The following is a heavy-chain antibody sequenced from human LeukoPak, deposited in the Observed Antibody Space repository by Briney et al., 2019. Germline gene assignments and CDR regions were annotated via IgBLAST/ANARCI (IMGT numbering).Heavy chain of an antibody. CDR2: IYHSGST. Sequence: SETLSLTCTVSGYSISSGYYWGWIRQPPGKGLEWIGSIYHSGSTYYNPSLKSRVTISVDTSKNQFSLKLSSVTAADTAVYYCARDPGRTSIASRRAAGWFDAWGQGTLVTVSS. D-gene: IGHD6-6*01. CDR3: ARDPGRTSIASRRAAGWFDA. CDR1: GYSISSGYY. V-gene: IGHV4-38-2*02. J-gene: IGHJ5*02.